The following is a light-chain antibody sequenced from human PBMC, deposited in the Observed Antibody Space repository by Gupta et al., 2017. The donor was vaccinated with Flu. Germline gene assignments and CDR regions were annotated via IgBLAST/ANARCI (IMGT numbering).Light chain of an antibody. Sequence: PATLPGSPGERATLSCRASQSVSSNLAWYQQKPGQAPRLLIYGASTRATGIPARFSGSGSGTEFTLTISSLQSEDFAVYYCQQYNNWPYTFGQGTKLEIK. CDR3: QQYNNWPYT. CDR1: QSVSSN. V-gene: IGKV3-15*01. CDR2: GAS. J-gene: IGKJ2*01.